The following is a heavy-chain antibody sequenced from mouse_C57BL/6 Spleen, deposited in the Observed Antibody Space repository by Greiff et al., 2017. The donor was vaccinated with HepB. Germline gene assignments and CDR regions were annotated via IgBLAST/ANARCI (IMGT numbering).Heavy chain of an antibody. CDR3: ARAELAYWYFDV. CDR1: GFTFSDYG. D-gene: IGHD4-1*01. CDR2: ISSGSSTI. J-gene: IGHJ1*03. V-gene: IGHV5-17*01. Sequence: EVKLMESGGGLVKPGGSLKLSCAASGFTFSDYGMHWVRQAPEKGLEWVAYISSGSSTIYYADTVKGRFTISRDNAKNTRFLQMTSLRSEDTAMYYCARAELAYWYFDVWGTGTTVTVSS.